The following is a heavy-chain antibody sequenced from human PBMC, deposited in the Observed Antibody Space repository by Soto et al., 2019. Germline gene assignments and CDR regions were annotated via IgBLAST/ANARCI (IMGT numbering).Heavy chain of an antibody. J-gene: IGHJ3*02. CDR3: AKELSERVGAFDI. Sequence: EVQLLESGGGLVQPGGSLRLSCAASGFTFSSYAMSWVRQAPGNGLEWVSAISGSGGSTYYADSVKGRFTIARDNSKNTLYMQMNSLRAEDTAVYYCAKELSERVGAFDIWRQGTMVTVSS. CDR2: ISGSGGST. D-gene: IGHD3-3*01. CDR1: GFTFSSYA. V-gene: IGHV3-23*01.